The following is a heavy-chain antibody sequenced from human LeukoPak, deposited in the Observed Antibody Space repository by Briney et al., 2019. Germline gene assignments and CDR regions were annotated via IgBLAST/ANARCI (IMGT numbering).Heavy chain of an antibody. D-gene: IGHD3-22*01. J-gene: IGHJ4*02. CDR1: GGSISSSSYY. CDR2: IYYSGST. Sequence: MSSETLSLTCTVSGGSISSSSYYWGWIRQPPGKGLEWIGSIYYSGSTYYNPSLKSRVTISVDTSKNQFSLQLNSVTPEDTAVYYCARVPYYDSSGYYYSPFDYWGQGTLVTVSS. CDR3: ARVPYYDSSGYYYSPFDY. V-gene: IGHV4-39*07.